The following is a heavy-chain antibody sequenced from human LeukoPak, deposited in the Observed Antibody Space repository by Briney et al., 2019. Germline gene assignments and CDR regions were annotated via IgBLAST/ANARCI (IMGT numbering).Heavy chain of an antibody. J-gene: IGHJ4*02. D-gene: IGHD3-3*01. Sequence: GASVKVSFTASGYTFTSYGISWVRQAPGQGLEWMGWISAYNGNTNYAQKLQGRVTMTTDTSTSTAYMEMRSLRSDDTAVFYCARDSDFWSSTIDYWGQGTLVTVSS. CDR1: GYTFTSYG. CDR3: ARDSDFWSSTIDY. CDR2: ISAYNGNT. V-gene: IGHV1-18*01.